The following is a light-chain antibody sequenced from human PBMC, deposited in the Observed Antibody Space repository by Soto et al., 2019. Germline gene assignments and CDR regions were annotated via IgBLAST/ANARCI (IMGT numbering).Light chain of an antibody. Sequence: AIQIIQSPPSLSASVGDRVIITCRASQDIRVDVGWLQQRPGHAPNLLIYAASTLHTGVPSTFTGSGSGTDFTLTINDMQPEDVANYFCLQDYDLPYTLGQGTKVDIK. J-gene: IGKJ2*01. CDR1: QDIRVD. CDR2: AAS. CDR3: LQDYDLPYT. V-gene: IGKV1-6*01.